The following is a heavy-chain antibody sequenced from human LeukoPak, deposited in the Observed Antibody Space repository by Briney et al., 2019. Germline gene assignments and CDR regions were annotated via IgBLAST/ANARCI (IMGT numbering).Heavy chain of an antibody. Sequence: PGGSLRLSCAASRFTFSTYWMHWVRQAPVKGLEWVANITFDGSNKNYAESVKGRFTISRDNSKNTLYLQMNSLRSEDTAVYYCARSGGYYYYYMDVWGKGTTVTVSS. CDR3: ARSGGYYYYYMDV. J-gene: IGHJ6*03. CDR1: RFTFSTYW. CDR2: ITFDGSNK. D-gene: IGHD3-10*01. V-gene: IGHV3-30*03.